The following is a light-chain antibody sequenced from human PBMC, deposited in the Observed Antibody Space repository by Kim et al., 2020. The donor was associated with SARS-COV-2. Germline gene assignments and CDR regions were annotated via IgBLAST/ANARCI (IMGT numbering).Light chain of an antibody. CDR3: ASWDDTLDVMF. V-gene: IGLV1-44*01. CDR2: NNN. J-gene: IGLJ2*01. CDR1: SSNIGINT. Sequence: GQTVTISCSGSSSNIGINTVTWYQQLPGTVPKLLIFNNNQRPSGVPDRFSGSKSGSSGSLAISALQSEDEADYYCASWDDTLDVMFFGGGTQLTVL.